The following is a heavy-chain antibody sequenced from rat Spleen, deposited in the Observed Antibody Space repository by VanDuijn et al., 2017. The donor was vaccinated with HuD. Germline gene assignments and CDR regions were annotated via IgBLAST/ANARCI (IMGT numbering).Heavy chain of an antibody. Sequence: EVQLVESDGGLVQPGRSLKLSCAASGFTFSDYYMAWVRQAPTKGLEWVASISNVDDTFYSDSVKGRFSISRDNAKSTLSLQMDSLRSEDTATYYCARRHYGYTDYFDYWGQGVMVTVSS. CDR3: ARRHYGYTDYFDY. D-gene: IGHD1-9*01. V-gene: IGHV5-25*01. J-gene: IGHJ2*01. CDR2: ISNVDDT. CDR1: GFTFSDYY.